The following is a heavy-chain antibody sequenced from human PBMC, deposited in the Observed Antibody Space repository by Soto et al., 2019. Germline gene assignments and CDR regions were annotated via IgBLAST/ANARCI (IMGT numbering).Heavy chain of an antibody. D-gene: IGHD3-3*01. Sequence: QVQLQQWGAGLLKPSETLSLTCAVYGGSFSGYYWSWIRQPPGKGLEWIGDINHSGSTNCNPSLKIRVTTTIDTSKNQFSLRLSSVTAADTAVYCCARARCCEWLLYGRYYFDFWGQGTLVTVFS. CDR3: ARARCCEWLLYGRYYFDF. CDR2: INHSGST. CDR1: GGSFSGYY. J-gene: IGHJ4*02. V-gene: IGHV4-34*01.